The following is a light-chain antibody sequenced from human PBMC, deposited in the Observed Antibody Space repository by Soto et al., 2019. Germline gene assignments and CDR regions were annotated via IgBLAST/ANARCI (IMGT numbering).Light chain of an antibody. CDR2: AAS. CDR1: QGIRRY. J-gene: IGKJ1*01. CDR3: HQYYSYPRT. V-gene: IGKV1-8*01. Sequence: AIRRTQSPSSLSASTGDRVTITGRARQGIRRYLAWYQQQPGKAPNLLIYAASTLQSGVQSRFCGSGSGTDCTLTISCLQSEDFATYYWHQYYSYPRTFGQGNKVEIK.